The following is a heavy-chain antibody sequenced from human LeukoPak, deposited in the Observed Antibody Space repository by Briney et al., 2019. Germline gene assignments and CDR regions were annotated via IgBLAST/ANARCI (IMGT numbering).Heavy chain of an antibody. CDR3: ARSIVVSVNYFYYGMDV. Sequence: PSETLSLTCTVSGGSISSYYWNWIRQPPGKGLEWIGYIYYSGSTNCNPSLKSRVTISVDTSKNQFSLKLSSVTAADTAVYYCARSIVVSVNYFYYGMDVWGQGTTVTVSS. CDR2: IYYSGST. CDR1: GGSISSYY. J-gene: IGHJ6*02. V-gene: IGHV4-59*08. D-gene: IGHD3-22*01.